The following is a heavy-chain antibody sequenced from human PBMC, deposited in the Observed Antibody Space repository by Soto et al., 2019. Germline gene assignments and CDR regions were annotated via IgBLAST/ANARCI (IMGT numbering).Heavy chain of an antibody. Sequence: SSETLSLTCTVSGGSISSGGYYWSWIRQHPGKGLEWIGYIYYSGSTYYNPSLKSRVTISVDTSKNQFSLKLSSVTAADTAVYYCARDAYYYGSGSYRNYYYYYMDVWGKGTTVTVSS. CDR1: GGSISSGGYY. J-gene: IGHJ6*03. D-gene: IGHD3-10*01. CDR3: ARDAYYYGSGSYRNYYYYYMDV. CDR2: IYYSGST. V-gene: IGHV4-31*03.